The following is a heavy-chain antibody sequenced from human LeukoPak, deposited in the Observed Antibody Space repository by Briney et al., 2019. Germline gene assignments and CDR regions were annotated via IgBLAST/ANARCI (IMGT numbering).Heavy chain of an antibody. V-gene: IGHV1-69*01. J-gene: IGHJ4*02. CDR3: ARGKRLGGYYYDN. Sequence: SVKVSCKASGGTFSSYAISWVRQAPGQGLEWMGGIIPIFGTANYAQKFQGRVTITADESTSTAYMELSSLRSEDTAVYYCARGKRLGGYYYDNWGQGTRVTVSS. CDR1: GGTFSSYA. CDR2: IIPIFGTA. D-gene: IGHD3-22*01.